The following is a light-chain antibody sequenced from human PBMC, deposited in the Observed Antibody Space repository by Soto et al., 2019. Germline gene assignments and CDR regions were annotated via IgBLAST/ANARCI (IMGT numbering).Light chain of an antibody. J-gene: IGLJ1*01. V-gene: IGLV1-36*01. CDR2: YDD. CDR3: AAWDDSLNGPI. CDR1: SSNIGNNT. Sequence: QSVLTQPPSVSEAPRQRVTISCSGSSSNIGNNTVNWYQQLPGKAPKHLIFYDDLLPSWVSDRFSGSKSGTSASLAISGLLYEDDADYYCAAWDDSLNGPIFGTGTKLTVL.